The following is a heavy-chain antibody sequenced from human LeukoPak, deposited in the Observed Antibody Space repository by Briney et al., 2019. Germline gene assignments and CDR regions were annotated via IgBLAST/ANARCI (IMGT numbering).Heavy chain of an antibody. D-gene: IGHD6-19*01. J-gene: IGHJ4*02. V-gene: IGHV4-34*01. CDR1: GGSFSGCY. Sequence: PSETLSLTCAVYGGSFSGCYWSWISQPPGRGLEWIGEINQSGSTNYKSSLKSRVTISVDTSKKQFSLKLSSVTAAGTGVYYCATKYSVAVAANPPHFDYWSQGTPVTVSS. CDR3: ATKYSVAVAANPPHFDY. CDR2: INQSGST.